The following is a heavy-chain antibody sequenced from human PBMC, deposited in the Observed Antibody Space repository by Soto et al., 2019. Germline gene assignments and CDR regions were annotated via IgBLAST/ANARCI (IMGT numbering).Heavy chain of an antibody. V-gene: IGHV5-51*01. J-gene: IGHJ4*02. CDR2: IYPGDSDT. CDR1: GYSFTSYW. D-gene: IGHD5-18*01. Sequence: PGESLKISCKGSGYSFTSYWIGWVRQMHGKGLEWMGIIYPGDSDTRYSPTYRGQVTISADNSISTAYVQWCSLKASDTAMYYCARRTAMVTVDSFGYWRQGTLVTVSS. CDR3: ARRTAMVTVDSFGY.